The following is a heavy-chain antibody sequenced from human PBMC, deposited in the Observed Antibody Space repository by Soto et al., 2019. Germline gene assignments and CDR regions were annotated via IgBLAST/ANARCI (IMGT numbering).Heavy chain of an antibody. Sequence: PXGSLRLSCAASGFTFSSYSMNWVRQAPGKGLDWVSSISSSSSYIYYADSVKGRFTISRDNAKNSLYLQMNSLRAEDTAVYYCARDLELPLYYYGMDVWGQGTTVTVSS. CDR1: GFTFSSYS. J-gene: IGHJ6*02. D-gene: IGHD2-15*01. CDR2: ISSSSSYI. V-gene: IGHV3-21*01. CDR3: ARDLELPLYYYGMDV.